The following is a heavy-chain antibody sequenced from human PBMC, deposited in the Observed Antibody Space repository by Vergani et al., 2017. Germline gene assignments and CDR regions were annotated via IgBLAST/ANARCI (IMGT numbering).Heavy chain of an antibody. CDR3: ARKNGRVVPELDHYAFDI. Sequence: QVQLVQSGAEVKKPGTSVKVSCKASGGTFSSYAISWVRQAPGQGLEWMGGIIPVFGTANYAQKFQGRVTITADESTSTAYMELSSLRSDDTAVYYCARKNGRVVPELDHYAFDIWGQGTMVTVSS. CDR2: IIPVFGTA. CDR1: GGTFSSYA. D-gene: IGHD3-16*01. V-gene: IGHV1-69*01. J-gene: IGHJ3*02.